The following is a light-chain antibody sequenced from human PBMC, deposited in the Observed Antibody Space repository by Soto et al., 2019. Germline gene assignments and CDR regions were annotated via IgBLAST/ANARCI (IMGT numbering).Light chain of an antibody. Sequence: DIQITQSPSSLSSSVLERFTITCRASQSISSWLAWYRQKPGKAPNLLIYDASTLESGVPSRFSGSGSGTEFTLTISSLQPDDFATYYCQQYNSYSGTFGQGTKVDIK. CDR2: DAS. CDR3: QQYNSYSGT. V-gene: IGKV1-5*01. J-gene: IGKJ1*01. CDR1: QSISSW.